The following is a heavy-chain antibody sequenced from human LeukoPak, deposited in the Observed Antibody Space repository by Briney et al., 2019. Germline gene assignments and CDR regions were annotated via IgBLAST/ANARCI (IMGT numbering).Heavy chain of an antibody. V-gene: IGHV3-15*01. CDR3: TTVQYRYQLLYYVMDV. Sequence: GGCLRPSCAASELTVSNAWTSWVRPPPGKGREWVGPITGKTEGRTPDYDAPLKGRLNMSRDNSKNTQYLQMNRLKTEDTAVYYCTTVQYRYQLLYYVMDVWGQGTTVTVSS. CDR2: ITGKTEGRTP. CDR1: ELTVSNAW. D-gene: IGHD2-2*01. J-gene: IGHJ6*02.